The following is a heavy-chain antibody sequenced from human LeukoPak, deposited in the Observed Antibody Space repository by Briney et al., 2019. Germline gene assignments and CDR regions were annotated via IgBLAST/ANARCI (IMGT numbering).Heavy chain of an antibody. V-gene: IGHV4-38-2*01. Sequence: SETLSLTCAVSGYSISSGYYWGWIRQPPGKGLEWIGNIYYSGSTYYNPSLKSRVTISVDTSKNQFSLKLTSVTAADTAVYYCARHALGYCSGGRCPIPYYYYMDVWGKGTTVTVSS. CDR1: GYSISSGYY. CDR2: IYYSGST. J-gene: IGHJ6*03. CDR3: ARHALGYCSGGRCPIPYYYYMDV. D-gene: IGHD2-15*01.